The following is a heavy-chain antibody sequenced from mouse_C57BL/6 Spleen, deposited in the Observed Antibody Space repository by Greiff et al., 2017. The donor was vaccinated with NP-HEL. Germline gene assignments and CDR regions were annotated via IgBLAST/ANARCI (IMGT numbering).Heavy chain of an antibody. V-gene: IGHV1-64*01. J-gene: IGHJ1*03. CDR3: ARSHYYGSSHWYFDV. D-gene: IGHD1-1*01. CDR2: IHPNSGST. Sequence: QVQLQQPGAELVKPGASVKLSSKASGYTFTSYWMHWVKQRPGQGLEWIGMIHPNSGSTNYNEKFKSKATLTVDKSSSTAYMQLSSLTSEDSAVYYCARSHYYGSSHWYFDVWGTGTTVTVSS. CDR1: GYTFTSYW.